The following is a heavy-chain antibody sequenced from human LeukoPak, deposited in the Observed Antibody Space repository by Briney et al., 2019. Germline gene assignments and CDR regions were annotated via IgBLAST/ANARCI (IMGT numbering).Heavy chain of an antibody. CDR2: IYYSGST. J-gene: IGHJ4*02. D-gene: IGHD3-10*01. CDR1: GASITSYY. CDR3: ARGGEYGSGSYYKY. V-gene: IGHV4-59*12. Sequence: SETLSLTCTVSGASITSYYWSWIRQPPGKGLEWIGYIYYSGSTTYKPSLKSRVTISVDTSKNQFSLKLSSVTAADTAVYYCARGGEYGSGSYYKYWGQGTLVTVSS.